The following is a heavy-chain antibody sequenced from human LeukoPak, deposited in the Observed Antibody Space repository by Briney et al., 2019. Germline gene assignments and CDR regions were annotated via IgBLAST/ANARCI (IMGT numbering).Heavy chain of an antibody. CDR3: AGGAAAIVGATEDY. CDR1: GGTFSSYA. V-gene: IGHV1-69*05. D-gene: IGHD1-26*01. J-gene: IGHJ4*01. CDR2: IIPIFGTA. Sequence: SVKVSCKASGGTFSSYAISWVRQAPGQGLEWMGRIIPIFGTANYAQKFQGRVTITTDESTSTAYMELSSLRSEDTAVYYCAGGAAAIVGATEDYWGHGTLVTVSS.